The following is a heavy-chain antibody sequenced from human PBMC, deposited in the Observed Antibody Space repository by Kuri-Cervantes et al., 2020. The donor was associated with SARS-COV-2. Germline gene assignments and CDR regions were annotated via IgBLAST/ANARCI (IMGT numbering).Heavy chain of an antibody. CDR2: ISGWTAST. CDR1: GFTFSNYA. Sequence: GESLKISCAASGFTFSNYAMTWVRQAPGKGLEWVSAISGWTASTYYADSVKGRFTISRDNSKNTLYLQMNSLRAEDTAVYYCAREEAGLTFDYWGQGTLVTVSS. CDR3: AREEAGLTFDY. V-gene: IGHV3-23*01. J-gene: IGHJ4*02. D-gene: IGHD3-9*01.